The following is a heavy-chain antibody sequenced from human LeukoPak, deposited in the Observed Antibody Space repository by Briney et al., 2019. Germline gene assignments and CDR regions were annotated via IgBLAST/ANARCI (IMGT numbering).Heavy chain of an antibody. CDR3: ARAYYYGSGSYYTGRLDY. V-gene: IGHV1-69*01. CDR2: IIPIFCTA. D-gene: IGHD3-10*01. CDR1: GGTFSRYA. J-gene: IGHJ4*02. Sequence: SVKVSCKASGGTFSRYAISWVRQAPGPGLEWMGGIIPIFCTANYAQKFQGRVTITADESTSTAYMELSSLRSEDTAVYYCARAYYYGSGSYYTGRLDYWGQGTLVTVSS.